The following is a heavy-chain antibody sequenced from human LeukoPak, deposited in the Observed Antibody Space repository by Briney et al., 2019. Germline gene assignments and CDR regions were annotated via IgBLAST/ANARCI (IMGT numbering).Heavy chain of an antibody. V-gene: IGHV1-58*01. J-gene: IGHJ3*02. CDR2: IVVGSGNT. D-gene: IGHD3-3*01. CDR1: GFTFTSSA. CDR3: AAVEVTIFGVVTYAFDI. Sequence: ASVKVSCKASGFTFTSSAVQWVRQARGQRLEWIGWIVVGSGNTNYAQKFQERVTITRDMSTSTAYMELSSLRSEDTAVYYCAAVEVTIFGVVTYAFDIWGQGTMVTVSS.